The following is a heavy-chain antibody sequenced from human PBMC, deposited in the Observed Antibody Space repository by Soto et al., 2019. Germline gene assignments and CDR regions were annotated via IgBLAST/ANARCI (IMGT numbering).Heavy chain of an antibody. D-gene: IGHD6-19*01. CDR1: GYSISSGYY. CDR2: IYHSGST. Sequence: SETLSLTCTVSGYSISSGYYWGWIRQPPGKGLEWIGSIYHSGSTYYNPSLKSRVTISVDTSKNQFSLKLSSVTAADTAVYYCAFGWYFDYWGQGTLVTVSS. V-gene: IGHV4-38-2*02. CDR3: AFGWYFDY. J-gene: IGHJ4*02.